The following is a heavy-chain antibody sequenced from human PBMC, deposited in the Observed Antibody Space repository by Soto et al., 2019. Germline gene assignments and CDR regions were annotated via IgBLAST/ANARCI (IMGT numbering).Heavy chain of an antibody. V-gene: IGHV4-4*02. CDR2: IYRTGST. Sequence: SETLSLTCAGSGGSFTSNNWWTWVRQPPGQGLEWIGEIYRTGSTNYNPSLKSRVTISLDKSENQFSLKVTSLTAADTAVYYCASRDPGTSVDYWGQGTLVTVSS. J-gene: IGHJ4*02. CDR1: GGSFTSNNW. CDR3: ASRDPGTSVDY. D-gene: IGHD1-7*01.